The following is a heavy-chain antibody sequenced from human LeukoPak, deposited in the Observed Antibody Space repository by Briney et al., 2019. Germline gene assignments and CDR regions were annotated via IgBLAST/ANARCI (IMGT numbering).Heavy chain of an antibody. V-gene: IGHV3-23*01. CDR2: ISGGGGST. D-gene: IGHD2-2*01. Sequence: GGSLRLSCAASGFTFICYAMSWVRQAPGKGLEWVFAISGGGGSTYYADSVKDRFTISRDNSKNTLYLQMNSLRAEDTAVYYCSKIIYYCSSTSCRYFQHWGQGTLVTVSS. CDR3: SKIIYYCSSTSCRYFQH. J-gene: IGHJ1*01. CDR1: GFTFICYA.